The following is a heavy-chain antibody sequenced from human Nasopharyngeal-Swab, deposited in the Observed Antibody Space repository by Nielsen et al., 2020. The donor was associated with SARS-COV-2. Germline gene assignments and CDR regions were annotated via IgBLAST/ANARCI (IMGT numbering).Heavy chain of an antibody. CDR2: IIPILGIA. CDR3: ARGGADDILTGPYYYYYYYMDV. V-gene: IGHV1-69*10. J-gene: IGHJ6*03. Sequence: WVRQPPGQVLEWLGGIIPILGIANYAQKFQGRVTINADKSTSTAYMELSSLRSEDTAVYYCARGGADDILTGPYYYYYYYMDVWGKGTTVTVSS. D-gene: IGHD3-9*01.